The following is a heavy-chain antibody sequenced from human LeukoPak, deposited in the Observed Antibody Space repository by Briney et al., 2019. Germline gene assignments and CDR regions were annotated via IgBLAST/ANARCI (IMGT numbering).Heavy chain of an antibody. CDR1: GGTFSSYA. D-gene: IGHD6-19*01. CDR2: IIPILGIA. CDR3: AREAIAVAGTTLDY. V-gene: IGHV1-69*04. Sequence: SVKVSCKASGGTFSSYAISWVRQAPGQGLEWMGRIIPILGIANYAQKFQGRVTITADKSTSTAYVELSSLRSEDTAVYYCAREAIAVAGTTLDYWGQGTLVTVSS. J-gene: IGHJ4*02.